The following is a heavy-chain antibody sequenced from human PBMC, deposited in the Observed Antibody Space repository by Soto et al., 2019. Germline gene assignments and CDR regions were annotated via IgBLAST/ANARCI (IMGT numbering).Heavy chain of an antibody. CDR1: GYCISSGYY. J-gene: IGHJ5*02. CDR3: ARVGPWVPYYYDSSPYTFENWFDP. V-gene: IGHV4-38-2*01. CDR2: IYHGGST. Sequence: PSEPLSLTCAMSGYCISSGYYWGWLRQPPGKGVDCIGSIYHGGSTYYNPSLNSRVTLSIDMTNNHVSLILNSVTAADTAVYYCARVGPWVPYYYDSSPYTFENWFDPWGQGTLVTVSS. D-gene: IGHD3-22*01.